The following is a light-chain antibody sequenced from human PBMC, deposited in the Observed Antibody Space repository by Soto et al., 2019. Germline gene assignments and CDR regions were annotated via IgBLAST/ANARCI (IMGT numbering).Light chain of an antibody. Sequence: ETVLTQPPATLSVSPGARATLSCRARQSVFSSLAWYQQKPGQAPRLLIYGAATRATGIPARFSGSGSGTEFTLTINRLQSEDFAVYYCQQYLNWQAFGQGTKLDIK. J-gene: IGKJ1*01. CDR3: QQYLNWQA. V-gene: IGKV3-15*01. CDR1: QSVFSS. CDR2: GAA.